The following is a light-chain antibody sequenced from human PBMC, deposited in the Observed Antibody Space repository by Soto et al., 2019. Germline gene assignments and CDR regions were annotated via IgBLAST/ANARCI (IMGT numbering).Light chain of an antibody. J-gene: IGKJ4*01. Sequence: EIVLTQSPATMSLSPGERATLSCRTSQSVSRNLAWYQKKPGQAPRLLIYDASQRATGIAARFSVSGSGTDFTLTISSLEPEDFALYYCQHRSNWPAFGGGTKLDNK. CDR3: QHRSNWPA. CDR1: QSVSRN. V-gene: IGKV3-11*01. CDR2: DAS.